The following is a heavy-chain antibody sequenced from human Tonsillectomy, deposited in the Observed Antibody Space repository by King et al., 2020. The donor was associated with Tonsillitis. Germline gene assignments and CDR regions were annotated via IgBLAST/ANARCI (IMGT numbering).Heavy chain of an antibody. CDR3: ATGGWSGYYYAMDV. Sequence: VQLQESGPGLVKPSETLSLTCTVSGGSISSYYWSWGRQPPGKGLEWIGCIYYSGTTYYNPSLKRRVTISVDTSKNQFSLRLSSVTAAETAVYYCATGGWSGYYYAMDVWGQGTTVTVSS. V-gene: IGHV4-59*01. CDR1: GGSISSYY. CDR2: IYYSGTT. D-gene: IGHD2-15*01. J-gene: IGHJ6*02.